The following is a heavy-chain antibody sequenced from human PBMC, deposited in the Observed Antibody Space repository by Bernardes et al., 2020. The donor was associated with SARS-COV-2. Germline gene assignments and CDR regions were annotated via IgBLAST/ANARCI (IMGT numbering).Heavy chain of an antibody. D-gene: IGHD2-15*01. J-gene: IGHJ3*01. CDR1: GNTFTNYY. CDR3: ATSCSDGSCRDNDPFDV. CDR2: ISPYGNTA. Sequence: ASVKVSCKPSGNTFTNYYIHWVRQAPGQGLEWMGIISPYGNTARYAQSFQGRVTMTRDTSTSTVYVDLSSLRSEDTAVYYCATSCSDGSCRDNDPFDVWGQGTMVTVSS. V-gene: IGHV1-46*03.